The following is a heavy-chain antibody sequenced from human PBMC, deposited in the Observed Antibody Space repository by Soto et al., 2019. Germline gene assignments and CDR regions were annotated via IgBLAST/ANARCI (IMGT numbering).Heavy chain of an antibody. CDR1: GYTFTGYY. V-gene: IGHV1-2*02. J-gene: IGHJ6*02. Sequence: SVKVSCKASGYTFTGYYIHWVREAPGQGLEWMGWINPQTGGTSYAQKFQGRVTLSRDTSINTAYLELSRLRFDDAAVYFCARERYQVISDGMDVWGQGTTVTVSS. CDR3: ARERYQVISDGMDV. D-gene: IGHD2-2*01. CDR2: INPQTGGT.